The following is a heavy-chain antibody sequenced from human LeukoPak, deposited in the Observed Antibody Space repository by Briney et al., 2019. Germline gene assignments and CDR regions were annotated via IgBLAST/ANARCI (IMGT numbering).Heavy chain of an antibody. V-gene: IGHV1-18*01. D-gene: IGHD4-17*01. CDR3: ARGRWTATETTYYLDY. CDR2: INAGNGKT. CDR1: GYTFTSYG. Sequence: VASVKVSCKASGYTFTSYGISWVRQAPGQGLEWMGWINAGNGKTKYSQNFQGRGTITRDRSASTAYMELSSLRSEDTSIYYCARGRWTATETTYYLDYWGQGTLVTVSS. J-gene: IGHJ4*02.